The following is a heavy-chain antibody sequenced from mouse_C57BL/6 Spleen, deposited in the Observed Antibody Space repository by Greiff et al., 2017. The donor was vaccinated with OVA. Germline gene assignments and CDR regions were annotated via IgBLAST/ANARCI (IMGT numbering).Heavy chain of an antibody. V-gene: IGHV5-9-1*02. D-gene: IGHD5-1*01. CDR1: GFTFSSYA. CDR3: TRDGVPHYFDY. CDR2: ISSGGDYI. Sequence: EVKVVESGEGLVKPGGSLKLSCAASGFTFSSYAMSWVRQTPEKRLEWVAYISSGGDYIYYADTVKGRFTISRDNARNTLYLQMSSLKSEDTAMYYCTRDGVPHYFDYWGQGTTLTVSA. J-gene: IGHJ2*01.